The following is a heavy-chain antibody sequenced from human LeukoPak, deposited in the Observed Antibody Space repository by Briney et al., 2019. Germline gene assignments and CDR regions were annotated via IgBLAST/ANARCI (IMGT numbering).Heavy chain of an antibody. CDR1: GGTFSSYA. V-gene: IGHV1-69*04. D-gene: IGHD3-22*01. CDR2: IIPILGIA. J-gene: IGHJ4*02. Sequence: ASVKVSCKASGGTFSSYAISWVRQAPGQGLEWMGRIIPILGIANYAQKFQGRVTITADKSTSTAYMELSSLRSEDTAVYYCARGYYDSSGYYRYWGQGTLVTVSS. CDR3: ARGYYDSSGYYRY.